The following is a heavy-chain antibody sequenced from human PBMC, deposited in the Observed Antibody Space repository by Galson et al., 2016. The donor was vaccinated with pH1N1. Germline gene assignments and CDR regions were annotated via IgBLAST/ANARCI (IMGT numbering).Heavy chain of an antibody. CDR1: GYSFSSYW. CDR2: MYPDASDI. D-gene: IGHD1-26*01. Sequence: QSGAEVKKPGESLKISCQVSGYSFSSYWVAWVRQMPGKGLEWMAIMYPDASDIKYSPSFEVQVTLPADKSISTAYLQWSSLKASDTAMYYCARYSGSFFFDYWGQGTLVTVSS. V-gene: IGHV5-51*01. J-gene: IGHJ4*02. CDR3: ARYSGSFFFDY.